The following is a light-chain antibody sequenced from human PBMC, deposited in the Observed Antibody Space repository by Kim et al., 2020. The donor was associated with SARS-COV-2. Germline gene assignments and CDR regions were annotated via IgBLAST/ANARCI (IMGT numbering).Light chain of an antibody. CDR2: GKN. V-gene: IGLV3-19*02. Sequence: SSELTQDPAVSVALGQTVRITCQGDSLRSYYASWYQQKPGQAPVRVIYGKNNRPSGIPDRFSGSSSGNTASLTITGAQAEDEADYYCNSWDSSGNHWVFGGGTQRTVL. CDR1: SLRSYY. CDR3: NSWDSSGNHWV. J-gene: IGLJ3*02.